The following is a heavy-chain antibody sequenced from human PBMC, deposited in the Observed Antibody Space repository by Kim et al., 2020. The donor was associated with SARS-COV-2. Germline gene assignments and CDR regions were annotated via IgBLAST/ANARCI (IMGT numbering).Heavy chain of an antibody. J-gene: IGHJ4*01. Sequence: SETLSLTCAVSGDSISSINWWTWVRQFPGKGLEWIGEIHHSGNTNYNPSLKSRLTISVDTSKNQFSLKLSSVTAADTAVYYCARLRTDSGSYFRFDHWG. CDR2: IHHSGNT. CDR3: ARLRTDSGSYFRFDH. CDR1: GDSISSINW. D-gene: IGHD1-26*01. V-gene: IGHV4-4*02.